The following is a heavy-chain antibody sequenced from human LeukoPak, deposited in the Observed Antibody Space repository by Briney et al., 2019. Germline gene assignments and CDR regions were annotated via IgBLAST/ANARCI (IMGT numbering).Heavy chain of an antibody. D-gene: IGHD3-22*01. Sequence: SETLSLTCSVSGGSVSSGSYYWSWIRQPPGKGLEWIGHIYYSGSTNYSPSLKSRVTISVDTSKNQISLRLYSVTAADTAVYYCVREGYDSSGYYLDSWGQGTLVTVSS. J-gene: IGHJ4*02. CDR3: VREGYDSSGYYLDS. CDR2: IYYSGST. V-gene: IGHV4-61*01. CDR1: GGSVSSGSYY.